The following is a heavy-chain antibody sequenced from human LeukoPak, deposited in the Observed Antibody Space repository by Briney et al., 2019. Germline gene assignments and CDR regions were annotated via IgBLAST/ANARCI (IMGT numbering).Heavy chain of an antibody. J-gene: IGHJ3*02. Sequence: ASVKVSCKASGYIFTTYGISWVRQAPGQGLEWMGWISGYNDDTNYAQKLQGRVTMTTDTSTSTAYMELRSLTSDDTAVYYCARDHGFSGGSCFDTFDIWGRGTMVTVSS. CDR3: ARDHGFSGGSCFDTFDI. CDR2: ISGYNDDT. D-gene: IGHD2-15*01. V-gene: IGHV1-18*01. CDR1: GYIFTTYG.